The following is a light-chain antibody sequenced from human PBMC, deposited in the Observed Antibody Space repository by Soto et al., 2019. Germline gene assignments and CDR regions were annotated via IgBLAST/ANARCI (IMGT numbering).Light chain of an antibody. CDR2: EGT. V-gene: IGLV2-14*02. Sequence: QSALTQPASVSGSPGQSITLPCSGSSSDVGRYKLVSWYQQHPGKAPKLMIYEGTKRPSGVSNRFSGSKSGNTASLTISGLQSEDEGDYYCSAYTARSTLVFGGGTKVTVL. CDR3: SAYTARSTLV. CDR1: SSDVGRYKL. J-gene: IGLJ3*02.